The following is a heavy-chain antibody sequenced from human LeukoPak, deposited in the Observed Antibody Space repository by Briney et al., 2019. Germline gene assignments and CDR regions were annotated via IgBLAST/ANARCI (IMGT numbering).Heavy chain of an antibody. CDR1: GYSISSGYY. CDR2: IYHSGST. CDR3: ARQGGGRYSYEDY. J-gene: IGHJ4*02. Sequence: SETLSLTCAVSGYSISSGYYWGWIRQPPGKGLEWIGSIYHSGSTYYNPSLKSRVTISVDTSKNQFSLKLSSVTAADTAVYYCARQGGGRYSYEDYWGQGTLVTVSS. D-gene: IGHD5-18*01. V-gene: IGHV4-38-2*01.